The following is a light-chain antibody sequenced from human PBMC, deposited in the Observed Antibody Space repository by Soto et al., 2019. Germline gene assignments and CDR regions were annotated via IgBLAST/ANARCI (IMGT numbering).Light chain of an antibody. CDR2: KAS. J-gene: IGKJ4*01. CDR1: QSISSW. Sequence: DIQMTQSASTLSASVGERVTITCRASQSISSWLAWYQQKPGKAPKLLMYKASNLESGVPSRFSGSGSGTEFTLTISSLQPDDFATYHCQQYNDYPLTFGGGTKVEIK. V-gene: IGKV1-5*03. CDR3: QQYNDYPLT.